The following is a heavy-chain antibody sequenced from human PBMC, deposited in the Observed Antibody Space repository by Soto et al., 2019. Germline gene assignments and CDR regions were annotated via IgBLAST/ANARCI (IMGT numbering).Heavy chain of an antibody. V-gene: IGHV1-69*02. CDR1: GGTFSSYT. CDR2: IIPLLGIA. Sequence: QVQLVQSGAEVKKPGSSVKVSCKASGGTFSSYTISWVRQAPGQGLEWMGRIIPLLGIASYAQKFQGRVTITMEEFTSTGYMEVSSRRSEDTAVYYCARGGSGDDYLYSYAMDVWGQGTRVTVSS. J-gene: IGHJ6*02. D-gene: IGHD5-12*01. CDR3: ARGGSGDDYLYSYAMDV.